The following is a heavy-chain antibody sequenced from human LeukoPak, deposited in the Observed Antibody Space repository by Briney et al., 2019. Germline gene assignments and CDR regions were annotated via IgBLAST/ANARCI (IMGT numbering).Heavy chain of an antibody. CDR3: ARQADYNILTGYYKGHLDY. CDR1: GYEFATYW. D-gene: IGHD3-9*01. Sequence: GESLKISCKTSGYEFATYWIAWVRQMPGKGLEWMGIIYPGDSDTRYSPSFQGQVTISADESIMTAYLHRSSLKASDTAMYYCARQADYNILTGYYKGHLDYWGQGTLVTVSS. J-gene: IGHJ4*02. CDR2: IYPGDSDT. V-gene: IGHV5-51*01.